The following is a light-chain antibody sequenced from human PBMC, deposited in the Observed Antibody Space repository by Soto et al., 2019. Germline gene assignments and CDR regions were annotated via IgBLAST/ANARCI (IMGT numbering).Light chain of an antibody. Sequence: QSVLTQPPSVSGAPGQRVTISCTGSSSNIGAGYDVHWYQQLPGTAPKLLLYGNSNRPSRVPDRFSGSKSGTSASLAITGLQAEDGADYYCQTYDSSLRGLVFGTGTKVTVL. J-gene: IGLJ1*01. V-gene: IGLV1-40*01. CDR3: QTYDSSLRGLV. CDR2: GNS. CDR1: SSNIGAGYD.